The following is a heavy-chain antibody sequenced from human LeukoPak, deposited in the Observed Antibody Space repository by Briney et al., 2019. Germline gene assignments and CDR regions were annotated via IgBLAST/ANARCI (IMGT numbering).Heavy chain of an antibody. D-gene: IGHD6-19*01. CDR1: GGSLIGYY. Sequence: SETLSLTCTISGGSLIGYYWTWIRQPAGKALEWTGRISSSGSTNYNPSLKSRVTMSVDTSKNQVSLRLSSVTAADTAVYYCARARSGWYFDYWGQGNLVTVSS. V-gene: IGHV4-4*07. CDR3: ARARSGWYFDY. J-gene: IGHJ4*02. CDR2: ISSSGST.